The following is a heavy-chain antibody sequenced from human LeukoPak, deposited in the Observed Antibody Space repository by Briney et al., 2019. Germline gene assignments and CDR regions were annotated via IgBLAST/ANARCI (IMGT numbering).Heavy chain of an antibody. CDR3: ARLRRYCSGGSCYKYFDY. Sequence: SETLSLTCTVSGGSISSSSYYWSWIRQPPGKGLEWIGEINHSGSTNYNPSLKSRVTISVDTSKNQFSLKLSSVTAADTAVYYCARLRRYCSGGSCYKYFDYWGQGTLVTVSS. CDR2: INHSGST. CDR1: GGSISSSSYY. J-gene: IGHJ4*02. V-gene: IGHV4-39*07. D-gene: IGHD2-15*01.